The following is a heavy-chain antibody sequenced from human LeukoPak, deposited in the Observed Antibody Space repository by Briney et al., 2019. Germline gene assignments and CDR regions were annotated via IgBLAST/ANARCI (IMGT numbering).Heavy chain of an antibody. CDR1: GFTFSSYA. CDR3: ARGIAARPVYYYYMDV. Sequence: GGSLRLSCAASGFTFSSYAMSWVRQAPGKGLEWVSAISGSGGSTYYADSVKGRFTISRDNSKNTLYLQMNSLRAEDTAVYYCARGIAARPVYYYYMDVWGKGTTVTVSS. V-gene: IGHV3-23*01. CDR2: ISGSGGST. J-gene: IGHJ6*03. D-gene: IGHD6-6*01.